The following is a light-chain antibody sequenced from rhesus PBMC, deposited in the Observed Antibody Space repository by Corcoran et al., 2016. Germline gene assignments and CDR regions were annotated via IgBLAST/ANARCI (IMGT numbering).Light chain of an antibody. CDR3: QRGYGT. CDR2: AAS. CDR1: QGMSNN. V-gene: IGKV1S17*01. Sequence: IQMTHSPSSLSASVGDRVTLTCQASQGMSNNLAWYQQKRGKVPKLLMYAASTLQGGVPSRSSGSGSGTDFTITISVLQPEGFAAYSCQRGYGTFCEETKVEIK. J-gene: IGKJ4*01.